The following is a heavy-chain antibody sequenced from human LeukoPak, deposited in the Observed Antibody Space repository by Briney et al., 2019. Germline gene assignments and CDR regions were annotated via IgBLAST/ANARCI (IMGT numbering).Heavy chain of an antibody. Sequence: TSVKVSCKASGYTFTTYAMNWVRQAPGQGLEWMGWINTNTGNPTYAQGLTGRFVLSLDTSVSTAYLQISNLKAEDTAVYYCASSYCSGGHCYPQQTVYYFDFWGQGTLVTVSS. D-gene: IGHD2-15*01. CDR3: ASSYCSGGHCYPQQTVYYFDF. CDR2: INTNTGNP. V-gene: IGHV7-4-1*02. CDR1: GYTFTTYA. J-gene: IGHJ4*02.